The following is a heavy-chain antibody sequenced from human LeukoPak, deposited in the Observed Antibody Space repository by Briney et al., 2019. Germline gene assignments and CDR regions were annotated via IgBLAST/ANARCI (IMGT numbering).Heavy chain of an antibody. V-gene: IGHV3-7*01. Sequence: PGGFLRLSCAASGVTLSTYAMSWVRQAPGKGLEWVANIKQDGSEKYYVDSVKGRFTISRDNAKNSLYLQMNSLRAEDTAVYYCAREYSSSSLDYWGQGTLVTVSS. D-gene: IGHD6-6*01. CDR1: GVTLSTYA. CDR2: IKQDGSEK. CDR3: AREYSSSSLDY. J-gene: IGHJ4*02.